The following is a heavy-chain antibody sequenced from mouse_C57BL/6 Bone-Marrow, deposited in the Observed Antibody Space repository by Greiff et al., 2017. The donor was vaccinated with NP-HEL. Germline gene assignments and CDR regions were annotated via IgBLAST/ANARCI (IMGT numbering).Heavy chain of an antibody. J-gene: IGHJ4*01. CDR1: GYAFSSSW. CDR3: ARKREDYDYDGGAMDD. D-gene: IGHD2-4*01. Sequence: VQLQQSGPELVKPGASVKISCKASGYAFSSSWMNWVKQRPGKGLEWIGRIYPGDGDTNYNGKFKGKATLTADKSSSTAYMQLSSLTSEDSAVYFCARKREDYDYDGGAMDDWGQGTSVTVSS. V-gene: IGHV1-82*01. CDR2: IYPGDGDT.